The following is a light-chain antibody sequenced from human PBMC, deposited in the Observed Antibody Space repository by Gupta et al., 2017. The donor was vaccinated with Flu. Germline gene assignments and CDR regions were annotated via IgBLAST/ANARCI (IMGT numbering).Light chain of an antibody. CDR1: RSVTSNY. V-gene: IGKV3-20*01. CDR3: QQDGSSPPT. CDR2: GGS. J-gene: IGKJ4*01. Sequence: GTPGLPPGESGTFSCRVRRSVTSNYLDWYQQKRGQAPRLLVYGGSRRATGVPDRFSGSGSGTDFTLTISRLEPEDIGVYFCQQDGSSPPTFGGGTKVESK.